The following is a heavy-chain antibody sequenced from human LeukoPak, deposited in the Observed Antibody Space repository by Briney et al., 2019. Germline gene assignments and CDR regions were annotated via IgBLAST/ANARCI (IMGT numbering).Heavy chain of an antibody. Sequence: PGGSLRLSCTASGFIFSTYNMNWVRQAPGKGLEWVSSIGTSGDYIYYADSVQGRFTISRDDAKNSLYLQMNSLSAEDTAVYYCAREVGGDNDAFDIWGQGTMVTVSS. CDR2: IGTSGDYI. D-gene: IGHD2-21*02. V-gene: IGHV3-21*06. CDR1: GFIFSTYN. J-gene: IGHJ3*02. CDR3: AREVGGDNDAFDI.